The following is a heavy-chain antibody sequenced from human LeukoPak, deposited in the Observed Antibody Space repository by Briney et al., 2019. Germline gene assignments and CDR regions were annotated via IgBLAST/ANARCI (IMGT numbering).Heavy chain of an antibody. D-gene: IGHD2-15*01. V-gene: IGHV3-30*18. J-gene: IGHJ4*02. CDR3: AKDLFPYCSGGSCYVLDY. CDR1: RFTFSSYC. CDR2: ISYDGSNK. Sequence: GRSLRLSCAVSRFTFSSYCMHWVRHAPGRGLEWVAVISYDGSNKCYADSVKRRFTSTRDNSKNSLYLQMNSLRAEDTAVYYCAKDLFPYCSGGSCYVLDYWGQGTLVTVSS.